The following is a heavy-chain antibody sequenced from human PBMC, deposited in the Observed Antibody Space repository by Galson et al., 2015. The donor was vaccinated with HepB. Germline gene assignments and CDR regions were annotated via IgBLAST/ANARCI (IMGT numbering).Heavy chain of an antibody. CDR1: GDSISSNTYY. V-gene: IGHV4-31*03. J-gene: IGHJ3*01. CDR2: FYYSGRN. D-gene: IGHD3-9*01. Sequence: TLSLTCTVSGDSISSNTYYWSWIRQHPGKGLEWIGYFYYSGRNHYNPSLRSRVNISVDKSKRQISLELTSVTAADTAVYYCARGRRGYYDILTGFDIALSAFDVWGQGATVTVSS. CDR3: ARGRRGYYDILTGFDIALSAFDV.